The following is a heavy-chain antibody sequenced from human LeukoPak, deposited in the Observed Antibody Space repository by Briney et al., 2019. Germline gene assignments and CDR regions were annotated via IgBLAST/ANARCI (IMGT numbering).Heavy chain of an antibody. CDR2: IYHSGST. Sequence: PSQTLSLTCTVSGGSISSGGYYWSWIRQPPGKGLEWIGYIYHSGSTYYNPSLKSRVTISVDRSKNQFSLKLSSVTAADTAVYYCAKDNSSSWPNWFDPWGQGTLVTVSS. J-gene: IGHJ5*02. V-gene: IGHV4-30-2*01. CDR1: GGSISSGGYY. CDR3: AKDNSSSWPNWFDP. D-gene: IGHD6-13*01.